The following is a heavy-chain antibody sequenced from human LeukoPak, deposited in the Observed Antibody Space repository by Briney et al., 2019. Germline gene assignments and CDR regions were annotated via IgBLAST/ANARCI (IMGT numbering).Heavy chain of an antibody. J-gene: IGHJ4*02. V-gene: IGHV1-18*01. CDR3: ARVRYSGSSRDFDY. CDR2: ISANNGNT. CDR1: GYTFTSYG. Sequence: ASVKVSCKASGYTFTSYGITWVRRAPGQGLEWMGWISANNGNTNYAQKLQGRVTMTTDTSTSTAYMELRSLRSDDTAVYYCARVRYSGSSRDFDYWGQGTLVTVSS. D-gene: IGHD1-26*01.